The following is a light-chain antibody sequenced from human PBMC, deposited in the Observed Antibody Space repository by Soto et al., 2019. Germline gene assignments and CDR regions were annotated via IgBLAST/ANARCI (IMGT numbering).Light chain of an antibody. CDR3: QQYGSSGT. CDR2: GAS. CDR1: QSVSNNY. J-gene: IGKJ1*01. V-gene: IGKV3-20*01. Sequence: EIMLTQSPGPLSLSPGERATLSCRARQSVSNNYLAWYQQKPGQAPRLLIYGASNRATGIPDRFSGSGSGTDFTLTISRLEPEDFAVYYCQQYGSSGTFGQGTKVDIK.